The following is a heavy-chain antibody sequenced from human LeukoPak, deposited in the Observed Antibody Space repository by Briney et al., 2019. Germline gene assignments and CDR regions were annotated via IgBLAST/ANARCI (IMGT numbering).Heavy chain of an antibody. CDR1: GFTFTGPY. J-gene: IGHJ4*02. CDR3: AIDENWGPDY. V-gene: IGHV1-2*02. D-gene: IGHD7-27*01. CDR2: IHAGRGDT. Sequence: ASVKVSCKASGFTFTGPYMHCVRQAPGQGLEWMGWIHAGRGDTNYAQKFQGRFTMTRDTSINTLFMELSSLRSDDTAVYYCAIDENWGPDYWGQEPLVTVSS.